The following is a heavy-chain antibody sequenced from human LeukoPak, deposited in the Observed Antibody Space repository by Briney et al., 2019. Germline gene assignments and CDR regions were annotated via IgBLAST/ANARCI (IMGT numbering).Heavy chain of an antibody. D-gene: IGHD3-10*01. Sequence: GASVKVSCKASGYSFTTYYIHWVRQAPGQGLEWMGLIHPSGGSATYSQKFQGRLTVTRYTSTSTVYMELSTLRSEDTAVYYCARSSDLDYWGQGTLVTVSS. CDR2: IHPSGGSA. J-gene: IGHJ4*02. CDR3: ARSSDLDY. CDR1: GYSFTTYY. V-gene: IGHV1-46*01.